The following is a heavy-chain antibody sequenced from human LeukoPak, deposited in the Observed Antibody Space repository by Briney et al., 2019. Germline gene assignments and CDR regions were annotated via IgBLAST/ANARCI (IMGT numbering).Heavy chain of an antibody. V-gene: IGHV3-23*01. D-gene: IGHD3-22*01. CDR2: ITASADAT. CDR3: AKDKGNTNYYHSSGVFDF. CDR1: GFTFYSYA. Sequence: GGSLRLSCAASGFTFYSYAMSWVRQAPGKGLEGGSAITASADATYYLDSVKGRFTISRDNSKKTLYLQMNSLRAEDTAVYYCAKDKGNTNYYHSSGVFDFWGQGTLVTVSS. J-gene: IGHJ4*02.